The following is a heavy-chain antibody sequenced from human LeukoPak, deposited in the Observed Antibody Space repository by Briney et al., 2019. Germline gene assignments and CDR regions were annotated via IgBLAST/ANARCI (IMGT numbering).Heavy chain of an antibody. J-gene: IGHJ4*02. Sequence: GGSLRLSCAASGFTFSAYGMHWVRQAPGKGLEWVGIIWNDGSHKYYGDSVKGRFTISRDNAKNSLYLQMNSLRAEDTAVYYCARDWYCSSTSCYGGSGVPDYWGQGTLVTVSS. CDR1: GFTFSAYG. CDR3: ARDWYCSSTSCYGGSGVPDY. CDR2: IWNDGSHK. D-gene: IGHD2-2*01. V-gene: IGHV3-33*01.